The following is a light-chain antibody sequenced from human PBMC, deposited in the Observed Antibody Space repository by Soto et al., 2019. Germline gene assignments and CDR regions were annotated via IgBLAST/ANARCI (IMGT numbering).Light chain of an antibody. J-gene: IGKJ4*01. CDR3: HQYGSSPLT. CDR1: QSIRSSS. V-gene: IGKV3-20*01. Sequence: EIVLTQSPGTLSLSPGERATLSCGASQSIRSSSLAWYQQKPGQAPRLLIYGGSSRATGIPDRFSGGGSGTDFSLTISRLETEDFSVYYCHQYGSSPLTFGGGTKVEIK. CDR2: GGS.